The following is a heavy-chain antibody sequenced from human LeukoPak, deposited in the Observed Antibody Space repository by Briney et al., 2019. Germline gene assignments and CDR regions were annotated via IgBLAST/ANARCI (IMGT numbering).Heavy chain of an antibody. V-gene: IGHV3-30-3*01. Sequence: PGGSLRLSCAASGFTFSSYAMHWVRQAPGKGLEWVAVISYDGSNRYYADSVKGRFTISRDISKNTLYLQMDSLRAEDTAVYYCARPPASGSYYIMEYWGQGTLVTVSS. CDR1: GFTFSSYA. CDR3: ARPPASGSYYIMEY. CDR2: ISYDGSNR. D-gene: IGHD3-10*01. J-gene: IGHJ4*02.